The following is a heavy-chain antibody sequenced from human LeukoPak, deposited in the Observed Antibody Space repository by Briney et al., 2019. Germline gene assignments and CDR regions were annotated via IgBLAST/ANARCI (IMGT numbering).Heavy chain of an antibody. D-gene: IGHD6-25*01. V-gene: IGHV3-21*06. CDR1: GFAFYGDR. J-gene: IGHJ4*02. CDR2: ISSNSGYI. Sequence: GGTLRLSCAGSGFAFYGDRMQGGGEAPGKGGEWISSISSNSGYIYYADSVKGRFTISRDNAKNSLYLQVTGLRVEDTALYYCAREIVSSGCLDYWGQGSLVTAST. CDR3: AREIVSSGCLDY.